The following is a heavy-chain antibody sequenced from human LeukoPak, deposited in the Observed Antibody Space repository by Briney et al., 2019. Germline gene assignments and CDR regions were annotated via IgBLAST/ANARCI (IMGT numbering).Heavy chain of an antibody. J-gene: IGHJ4*02. CDR2: ISWNSGSI. CDR1: GFTFDDYA. Sequence: GRSLRLSCAASGFTFDDYAMHWVRQAPGKGLEWVSGISWNSGSIGYADSVKGRFTISRDNAKNSLYLQMNSLRAEDTALYYCAKETYYYDSSGSFDYWGQGTLVTVSS. D-gene: IGHD3-22*01. CDR3: AKETYYYDSSGSFDY. V-gene: IGHV3-9*01.